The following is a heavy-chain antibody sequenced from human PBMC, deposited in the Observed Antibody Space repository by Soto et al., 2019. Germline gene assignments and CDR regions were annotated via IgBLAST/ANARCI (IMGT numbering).Heavy chain of an antibody. J-gene: IGHJ4*02. Sequence: EVQLLESGGGLVQPGGSLRLSCAASGFTFSSYAMNWVCQAPGKGLEWVSVISGSGGSTYYADSVKGRFTISRDNSKNTLYLQMNSLRAEDTAVYYCARRGPGTYFDDWGQGTLVTVSS. CDR1: GFTFSSYA. D-gene: IGHD6-13*01. CDR3: ARRGPGTYFDD. CDR2: ISGSGGST. V-gene: IGHV3-23*01.